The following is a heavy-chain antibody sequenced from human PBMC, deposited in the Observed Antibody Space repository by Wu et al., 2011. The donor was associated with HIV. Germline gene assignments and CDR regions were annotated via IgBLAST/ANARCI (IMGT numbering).Heavy chain of an antibody. CDR1: GGTFSRYA. D-gene: IGHD2-21*01. V-gene: IGHV1-69*14. J-gene: IGHJ4*02. Sequence: QVQLVQSGAEVKKPGSSVKVSCKASGGTFSRYAINWVRQAPGQGLEWMGGIIPIFGTAKYVQKFQGRVTITADKSTSTAYMELSSLTSEDTAVYYCARDRGGDEDYWGQGTLVTVSA. CDR3: ARDRGGDEDY. CDR2: IIPIFGTA.